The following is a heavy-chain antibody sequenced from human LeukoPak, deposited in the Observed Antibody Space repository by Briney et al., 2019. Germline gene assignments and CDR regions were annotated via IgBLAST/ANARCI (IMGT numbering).Heavy chain of an antibody. D-gene: IGHD6-19*01. CDR3: ATGAGWYHY. V-gene: IGHV4-59*01. J-gene: IGHJ4*02. Sequence: SETLSLTCIVSGGSISSDYWSWLGQPPGQGLEWIGYISYSRGTNYNPSFKSRVTISIDTSKNQFSLNLSSATAADTAIYYCATGAGWYHYWGQGTLVTVSS. CDR1: GGSISSDY. CDR2: ISYSRGT.